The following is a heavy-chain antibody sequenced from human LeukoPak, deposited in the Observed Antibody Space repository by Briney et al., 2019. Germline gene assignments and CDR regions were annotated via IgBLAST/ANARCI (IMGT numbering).Heavy chain of an antibody. Sequence: KTGGSLRLSCAASGFTFSSYSMNWVRQAPGKGLEWVSSISSSSSYIYYADSVKGRFTISRDNAKNSLYLQMNSLRAEDTAVYYCASISSGRYWDYWGQGTLVTVSS. CDR2: ISSSSSYI. CDR1: GFTFSSYS. V-gene: IGHV3-21*01. CDR3: ASISSGRYWDY. D-gene: IGHD6-19*01. J-gene: IGHJ4*02.